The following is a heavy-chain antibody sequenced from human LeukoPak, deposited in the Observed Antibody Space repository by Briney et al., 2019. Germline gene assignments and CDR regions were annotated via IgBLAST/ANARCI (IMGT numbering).Heavy chain of an antibody. D-gene: IGHD2-15*01. CDR2: ISSSSSYI. Sequence: PGGSLRLSCAASGFTFSSYSMNWVRQAPGKGLEWVSSISSSSSYIYYADSVKGRFTISRDNAKNSLYLQMNSLRAEDTAVYYCARDPHCSGGSCYSGNGRSDPWGQGTLVTVSS. J-gene: IGHJ5*02. CDR1: GFTFSSYS. CDR3: ARDPHCSGGSCYSGNGRSDP. V-gene: IGHV3-21*01.